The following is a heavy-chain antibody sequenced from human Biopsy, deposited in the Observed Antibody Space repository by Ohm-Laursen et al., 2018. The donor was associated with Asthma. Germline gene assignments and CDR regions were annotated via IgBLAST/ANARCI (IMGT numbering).Heavy chain of an antibody. Sequence: SLRLSCTASGFAVSRDHMFWVHQAPGKGLEWVSVIYSGGTSHTADSVRDRFTISRDYSKNTLYLQMHSLRAEDTAVYYCARGDSSNWSHYYFDYWGQGTLVTVSS. V-gene: IGHV3-53*01. D-gene: IGHD3-22*01. CDR3: ARGDSSNWSHYYFDY. CDR1: GFAVSRDH. J-gene: IGHJ4*02. CDR2: IYSGGTS.